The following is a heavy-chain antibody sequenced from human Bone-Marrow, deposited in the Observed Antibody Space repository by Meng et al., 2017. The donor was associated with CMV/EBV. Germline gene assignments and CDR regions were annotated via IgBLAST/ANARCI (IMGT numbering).Heavy chain of an antibody. CDR3: ARGPPYYVIYYGMDV. CDR1: GFTFSSYS. D-gene: IGHD3-22*01. J-gene: IGHJ6*02. CDR2: ISSSSSYI. Sequence: GGSLRLSCAASGFTFSSYSMNWVRQAPGKGLEWVSSISSSSSYIYYADSVKGRFTISRDNAKNSLYLQMNSLRAEDTAVYYCARGPPYYVIYYGMDVWGQGTMVTVSS. V-gene: IGHV3-21*01.